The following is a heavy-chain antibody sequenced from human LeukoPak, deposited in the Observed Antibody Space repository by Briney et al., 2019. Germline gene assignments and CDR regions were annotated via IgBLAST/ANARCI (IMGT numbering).Heavy chain of an antibody. V-gene: IGHV3-53*01. J-gene: IGHJ4*02. CDR1: GFTVSSNY. D-gene: IGHD3-10*01. CDR3: ARAILDAVRAVITYYFDY. Sequence: GGSLRLSCAVSGFTVSSNYRSWIRQAPGKGLEWISVIYSGGSTYYEHSVKGRFTISRDTSKNTLYLQMTSLRAEDTAVYYCARAILDAVRAVITYYFDYWGQGTLVTVSS. CDR2: IYSGGST.